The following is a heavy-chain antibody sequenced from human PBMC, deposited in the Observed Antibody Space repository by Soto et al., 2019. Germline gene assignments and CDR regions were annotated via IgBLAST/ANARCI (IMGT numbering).Heavy chain of an antibody. D-gene: IGHD3-22*01. V-gene: IGHV4-39*01. CDR1: GGSISSSSYY. CDR3: ARHGLSRSRGYDFAY. Sequence: SETLSLTCTVSGGSISSSSYYWGWIRQPPGKGLEWIGSIYYSGSTYYNPSLKSRVTISVDTSKNQFSLKLSSVTAADTAVYCCARHGLSRSRGYDFAYCGKRTLVTVSS. CDR2: IYYSGST. J-gene: IGHJ4*02.